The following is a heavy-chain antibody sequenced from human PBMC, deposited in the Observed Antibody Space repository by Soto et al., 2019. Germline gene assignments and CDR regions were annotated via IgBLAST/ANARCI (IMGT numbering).Heavy chain of an antibody. D-gene: IGHD3-10*01. CDR2: ISAYNGNT. J-gene: IGHJ4*02. Sequence: QVQLVQSGAEVKKPGASVKVSCKASGYTFTSYGISWVRQAPGQGLEWMGWISAYNGNTNYAQKLQGRVTMTTDTSTSTAYMELRSLRSDATAVYYCARADETDRFEYYYGSGSSYYFDYWGQGTLVTVSS. CDR1: GYTFTSYG. V-gene: IGHV1-18*01. CDR3: ARADETDRFEYYYGSGSSYYFDY.